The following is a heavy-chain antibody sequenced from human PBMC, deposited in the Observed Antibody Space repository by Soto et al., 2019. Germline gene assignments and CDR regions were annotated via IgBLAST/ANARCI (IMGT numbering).Heavy chain of an antibody. CDR3: NRAESPDTEYFYDY. CDR1: GFTFENYA. CDR2: IRNQTYGGTP. V-gene: IGHV3-49*04. D-gene: IGHD3-3*01. J-gene: IGHJ4*02. Sequence: GVLRLSCTTSGFTFENYAINWVRQAPGKGLEWVGLIRNQTYGGTPEYAASIKGRFTISRDDSNDIASLQMNRLYTEDSAVYYCNRAESPDTEYFYDYWGQGTLVTVSS.